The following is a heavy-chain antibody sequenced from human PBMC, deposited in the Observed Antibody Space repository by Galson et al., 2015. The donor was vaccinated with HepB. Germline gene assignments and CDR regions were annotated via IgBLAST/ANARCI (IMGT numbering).Heavy chain of an antibody. V-gene: IGHV7-4-1*02. D-gene: IGHD6-13*01. CDR2: INTNTGNP. CDR3: ARVPSIAAAGTGDY. Sequence: SVKVSCKASGYTFTRYAMNWVRQAPGQGLEWMGWINTNTGNPTYAQGFTGRFVFSLDASVSTAYLQISSLKAEDTAVYYCARVPSIAAAGTGDYWGQGTLVTVSS. CDR1: GYTFTRYA. J-gene: IGHJ4*02.